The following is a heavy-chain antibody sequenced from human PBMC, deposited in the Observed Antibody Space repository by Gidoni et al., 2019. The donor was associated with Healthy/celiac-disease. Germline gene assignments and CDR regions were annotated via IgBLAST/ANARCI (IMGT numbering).Heavy chain of an antibody. J-gene: IGHJ4*02. CDR3: ARGGGSYSFDY. CDR1: GYTFTGYY. D-gene: IGHD1-26*01. CDR2: INPNSGGT. Sequence: QVQLVQSGAEVKKPGASVKVSCKASGYTFTGYYMHWVRQAPGQGLAWMGWINPNSGGTNKAQKFQGGVTMTRDTSIRTAYMELSRLRSDDTAVYYCARGGGSYSFDYWGQGTLVTVSS. V-gene: IGHV1-2*02.